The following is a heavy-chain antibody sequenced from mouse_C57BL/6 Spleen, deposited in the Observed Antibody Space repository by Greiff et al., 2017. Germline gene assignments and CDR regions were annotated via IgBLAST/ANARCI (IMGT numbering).Heavy chain of an antibody. J-gene: IGHJ4*01. V-gene: IGHV8-8*01. Sequence: QVTLKVSGPGILQPSPTLSLTCSFSGFSLSTFGMGVGWIRQPSGKGLEWLAHICWDDDKYYNPAVKSRLTIFKDTSKTQVFLKIANVDTADTATYYGARMGGYGYDEAMDDWGQGTSVTVSS. CDR2: ICWDDDK. CDR1: GFSLSTFGMG. D-gene: IGHD2-2*01. CDR3: ARMGGYGYDEAMDD.